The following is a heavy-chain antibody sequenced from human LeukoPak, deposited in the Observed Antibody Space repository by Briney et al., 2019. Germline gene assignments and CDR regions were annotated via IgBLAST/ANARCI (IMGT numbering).Heavy chain of an antibody. CDR1: GGTFSSYA. J-gene: IGHJ4*02. D-gene: IGHD3-22*01. V-gene: IGHV1-69*04. CDR2: IIPILGIA. CDR3: ASHPYYYDSSGYYSTDF. Sequence: ASVKVSCKASGGTFSSYAISWVRQAPGQGLEWMGRIIPILGIANYAQKFQGRVTITADKSTSTAYMELSSLRSEDTAVYYCASHPYYYDSSGYYSTDFWGQGTLVTVSS.